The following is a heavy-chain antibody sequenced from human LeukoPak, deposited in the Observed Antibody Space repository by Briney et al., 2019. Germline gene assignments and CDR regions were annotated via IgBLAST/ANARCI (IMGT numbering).Heavy chain of an antibody. CDR2: INPNSGGT. Sequence: ASVKVSCKASGYTFTGYYMHWVRQAPGQGLEWMGRINPNSGGTNYAQKFQGRVTMTRDTSISTAHMELSRLRSDDTAVYYCARAQYDSSGYYWNYWGQGTLVTVSS. CDR3: ARAQYDSSGYYWNY. D-gene: IGHD3-22*01. V-gene: IGHV1-2*06. J-gene: IGHJ4*02. CDR1: GYTFTGYY.